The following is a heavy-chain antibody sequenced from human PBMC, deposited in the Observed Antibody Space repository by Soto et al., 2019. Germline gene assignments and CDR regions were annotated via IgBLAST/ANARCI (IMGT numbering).Heavy chain of an antibody. Sequence: EVQLLESGGGLVQPGGSLRLSCAASGFTFSSYAMSWVRQAPGKGLEWVSAISGNGGSTYYADSVKGWFTISRDNSKNTLYLQMNGLRAEDTALYYCAKDSVGEQQLPGGYWGQGTLVTVSS. V-gene: IGHV3-23*01. J-gene: IGHJ4*02. CDR2: ISGNGGST. CDR1: GFTFSSYA. CDR3: AKDSVGEQQLPGGY. D-gene: IGHD6-13*01.